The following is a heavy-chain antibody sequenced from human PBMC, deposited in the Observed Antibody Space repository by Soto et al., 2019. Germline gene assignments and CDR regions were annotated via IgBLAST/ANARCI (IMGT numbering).Heavy chain of an antibody. V-gene: IGHV4-34*01. J-gene: IGHJ4*02. CDR3: ARGSSGDYDFWSGPGYYFDY. D-gene: IGHD3-3*01. CDR1: GGSFSGYY. Sequence: QVQLQQWGAGLLKPSETLSLTCAVYGGSFSGYYWSWIRQPPGKGLEGIGEINHSGSTNSNPSLKSRVTISVDTSKNQFSLKLSSVTAADTAVYYCARGSSGDYDFWSGPGYYFDYWGQGTLVTVSS. CDR2: INHSGST.